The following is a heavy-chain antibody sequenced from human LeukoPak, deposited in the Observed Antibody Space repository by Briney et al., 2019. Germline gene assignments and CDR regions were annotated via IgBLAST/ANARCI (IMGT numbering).Heavy chain of an antibody. CDR2: IYYSGST. J-gene: IGHJ4*02. CDR3: ARHRGVAGPDDY. CDR1: GGSFSSYY. Sequence: PSETLSLTCAVYGGSFSSYYWGWIRQPPGKGLEWIGSIYYSGSTYYNPSLKSRVTISVDTSKNQFSLKLSSVTAADTAVYYCARHRGVAGPDDYWGQGTLVTVPS. V-gene: IGHV4-39*01. D-gene: IGHD6-19*01.